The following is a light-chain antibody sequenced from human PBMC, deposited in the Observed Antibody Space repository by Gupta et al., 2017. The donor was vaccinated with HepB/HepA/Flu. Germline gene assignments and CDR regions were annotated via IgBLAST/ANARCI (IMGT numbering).Light chain of an antibody. CDR3: QQYNNWPYT. Sequence: EIVMTQSPATLSVSPGERATLSCRASQSVSSNLAWYQQRPGQAPRLLIYDASTRATGIPARFSGIGSGTEFTLTISSLQSEDLAAYYCQQYNNWPYTFGRGTKLEIK. CDR2: DAS. V-gene: IGKV3-15*01. CDR1: QSVSSN. J-gene: IGKJ2*01.